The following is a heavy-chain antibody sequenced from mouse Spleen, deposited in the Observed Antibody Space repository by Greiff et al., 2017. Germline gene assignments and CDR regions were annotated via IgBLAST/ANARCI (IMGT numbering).Heavy chain of an antibody. CDR3: TRDPYGYEDFDY. J-gene: IGHJ2*01. V-gene: IGHV1-15*01. CDR2: IDPETGGT. D-gene: IGHD2-2*01. CDR1: GYTFTDYE. Sequence: QVQLKQSGAELVRPGASVTLSCKASGYTFTDYEMHWVKQTPVHGLEWIGAIDPETGGTAYNQKFKGKAILTADKSSSTAYMELRSLTSEDSAVYYCTRDPYGYEDFDYWGQGTTLTVSS.